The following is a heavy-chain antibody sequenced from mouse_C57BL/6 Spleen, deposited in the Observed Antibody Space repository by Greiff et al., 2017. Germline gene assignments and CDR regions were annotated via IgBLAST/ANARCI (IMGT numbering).Heavy chain of an antibody. CDR1: GFSLTSYG. D-gene: IGHD3-1*01. J-gene: IGHJ2*01. CDR3: AREGLPFDY. V-gene: IGHV2-2*01. CDR2: IWSGGST. Sequence: VKLMESGPGLVQPSQSLSITCTVSGFSLTSYGVHWVRQSPGKGLEWLGVIWSGGSTDYNAAFISRLSISKDNSKSQVFFKMNSLQADDTAIYYCAREGLPFDYWGQGTTLTVSS.